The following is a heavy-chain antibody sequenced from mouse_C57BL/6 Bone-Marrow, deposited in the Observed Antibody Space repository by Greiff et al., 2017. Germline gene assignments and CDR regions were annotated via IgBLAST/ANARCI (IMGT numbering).Heavy chain of an antibody. V-gene: IGHV5-4*03. CDR1: GFTFSSYA. CDR2: ISDGGSYT. J-gene: IGHJ4*01. Sequence: EVKVEESGGGLVKPGGSLKLSCAASGFTFSSYAMSWVRQTPEKRLEWVATISDGGSYTYYPDNVKGRFTISRDNAKNNLYLQMSHLKSEDTAMYYCARVHNAMVYWGQGTSVTVSS. CDR3: ARVHNAMVY.